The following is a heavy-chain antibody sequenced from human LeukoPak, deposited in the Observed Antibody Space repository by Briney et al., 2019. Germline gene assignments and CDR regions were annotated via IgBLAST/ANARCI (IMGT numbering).Heavy chain of an antibody. J-gene: IGHJ6*02. D-gene: IGHD2-15*01. CDR1: GGSFSGYY. CDR2: INHSGST. V-gene: IGHV4-34*01. Sequence: MPSETLSLTCAVYGGSFSGYYWSWIRQPPGKGLEWIGEINHSGSTNYNPSLKSRVTISVDTSKNQFSLKLSSVTAEDTAVYYCARDPTPRYCSGGSCYTHYGMDVWGQGTTVTVSS. CDR3: ARDPTPRYCSGGSCYTHYGMDV.